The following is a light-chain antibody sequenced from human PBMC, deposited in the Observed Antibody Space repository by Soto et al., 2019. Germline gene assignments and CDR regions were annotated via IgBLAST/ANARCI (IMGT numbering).Light chain of an antibody. CDR3: QQVKTYPLS. V-gene: IGKV1-9*01. CDR2: AAS. CDR1: QDISSH. J-gene: IGKJ4*01. Sequence: DIQLTQSPSFLSASVGDRVTITCRASQDISSHLAWYQQKPGKAPKLLIYAASTLQSGVPSVFGGSGSGTEFTLTITSLQPEDFATYYCQQVKTYPLSFGGGTKVEIK.